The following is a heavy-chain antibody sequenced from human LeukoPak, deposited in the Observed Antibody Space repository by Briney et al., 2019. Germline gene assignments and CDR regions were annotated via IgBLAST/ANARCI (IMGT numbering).Heavy chain of an antibody. J-gene: IGHJ4*02. V-gene: IGHV3-23*01. CDR3: AKGGWLEY. CDR1: GFSFRDFS. D-gene: IGHD6-19*01. Sequence: GGSLRLSCAASGFSFRDFSMHWVRQVPGKGLEWVSLISGDGGAAHYADSVKGRFTISRDNSKNTLYLQMNSLRAEDTAVYYCAKGGWLEYWGQGTLVTVSS. CDR2: ISGDGGAA.